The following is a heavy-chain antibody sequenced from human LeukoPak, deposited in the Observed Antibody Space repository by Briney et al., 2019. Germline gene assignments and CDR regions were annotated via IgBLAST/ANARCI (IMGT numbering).Heavy chain of an antibody. Sequence: GGSLRLSCAASGFTFSSHAMGWVRQAPGKGLEGVSSIIANGGSTYYGDSVKGRFTISRDNSKNTLYLQMNSLRAEDTAVYYCAKDGGGSLEWLPPMDVWGQGTMVTVSS. J-gene: IGHJ6*02. CDR1: GFTFSSHA. CDR2: IIANGGST. CDR3: AKDGGGSLEWLPPMDV. V-gene: IGHV3-23*01. D-gene: IGHD3-3*01.